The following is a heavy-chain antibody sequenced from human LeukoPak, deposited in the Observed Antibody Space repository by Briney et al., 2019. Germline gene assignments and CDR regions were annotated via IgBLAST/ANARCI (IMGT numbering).Heavy chain of an antibody. CDR3: AREFYGSGSYIRY. CDR2: IYYSGST. Sequence: SETLSLTCTVSGVSISAYFWTWIRQPAGKGLEWIGSIYYSGSTYYNPSLKSRVTISVDTSKNQFSLKLSSVTAADTAVYYCAREFYGSGSYIRYWGQGTLVTVSS. CDR1: GVSISAYF. D-gene: IGHD3-10*01. J-gene: IGHJ4*02. V-gene: IGHV4-59*05.